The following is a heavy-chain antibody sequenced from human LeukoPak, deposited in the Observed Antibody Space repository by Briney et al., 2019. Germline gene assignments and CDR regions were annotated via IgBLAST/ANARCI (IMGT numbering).Heavy chain of an antibody. CDR1: GYTFTSYG. CDR2: ISAYNGNT. J-gene: IGHJ4*02. V-gene: IGHV1-18*01. Sequence: ASVKVSCKASGYTFTSYGISWVRQAPGQGLEWMGWISAYNGNTNYAQKLQGRVTMTTDTSTSTAYVELRSLRSDDTAAYYCARTYCSSTSCYDAYFDYWGQGTLVTVSS. D-gene: IGHD2-2*01. CDR3: ARTYCSSTSCYDAYFDY.